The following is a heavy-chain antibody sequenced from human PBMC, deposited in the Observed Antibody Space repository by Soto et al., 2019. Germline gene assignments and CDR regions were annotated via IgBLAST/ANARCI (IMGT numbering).Heavy chain of an antibody. J-gene: IGHJ4*02. D-gene: IGHD4-17*01. CDR1: GGTFSSYA. CDR2: IIPFFGTA. CDR3: AKSAPMDAGEKYYYDF. V-gene: IGHV1-69*13. Sequence: SVKVSCKASGGTFSSYAISWVRQAPGQGLEWMGGIIPFFGTARYSQKFEDRITITADESTNTVYMDLRSLTSEDTAIYYCAKSAPMDAGEKYYYDFWGQGALVTVSS.